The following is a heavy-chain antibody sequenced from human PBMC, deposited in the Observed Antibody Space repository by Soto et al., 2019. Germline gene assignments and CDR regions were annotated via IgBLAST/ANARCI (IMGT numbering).Heavy chain of an antibody. Sequence: GGSLRLSCAASGFTFSSYAMSWVRQAPGKGLEWVTHISGGGHITYYADSVRGRFTVSRDNSKNTVYLQMNSLRADDTAVYYCAADDGAGLKYWGQGTWVTVSP. CDR2: ISGGGHIT. CDR3: AADDGAGLKY. D-gene: IGHD3-16*01. J-gene: IGHJ4*02. V-gene: IGHV3-23*01. CDR1: GFTFSSYA.